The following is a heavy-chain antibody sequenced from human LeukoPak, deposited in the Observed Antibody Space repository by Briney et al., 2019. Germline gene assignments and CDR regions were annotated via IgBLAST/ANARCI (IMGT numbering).Heavy chain of an antibody. D-gene: IGHD5-12*01. J-gene: IGHJ4*02. V-gene: IGHV2-5*02. Sequence: SGPTLVNPTQPLTLTCTVSGFALSTSGVGVGWIRQPPEKALEWLALIFWDDDKRYSPSLKSRLTIIKDTSKNQVVLSMTNIDPVDKATYYCAHRGGYDFEFDYWGQGTLVTVSS. CDR2: IFWDDDK. CDR1: GFALSTSGVG. CDR3: AHRGGYDFEFDY.